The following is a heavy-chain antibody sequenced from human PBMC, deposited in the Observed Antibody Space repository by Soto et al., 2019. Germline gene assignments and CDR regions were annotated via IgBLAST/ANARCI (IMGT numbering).Heavy chain of an antibody. CDR3: AREGTSWMYNWFDP. J-gene: IGHJ5*02. D-gene: IGHD2-2*01. CDR1: GGSISSYF. CDR2: IYTDGTT. Sequence: QVQLQESGPGLVKSSETLSLTCTVSGGSISSYFWSWIRQPAGKGLEWIGRIYTDGTTNYSPSLKSRVTMSVDTSKNQFSLKLSSVTAADTAVYYCAREGTSWMYNWFDPWGQGTLVTVSS. V-gene: IGHV4-4*07.